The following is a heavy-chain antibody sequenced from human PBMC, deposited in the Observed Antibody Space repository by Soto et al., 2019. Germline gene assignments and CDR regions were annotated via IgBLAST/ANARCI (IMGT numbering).Heavy chain of an antibody. CDR3: AREYCSSTSCLNWFDP. J-gene: IGHJ5*02. CDR1: GFTFSSYS. Sequence: GGSLRLSCAASGFTFSSYSMSWVRQAPGKGLEWVSVISSSGGSTYYADSVKGRFTISRDNSKTTLYLQMNSLRGEDTAVYYCAREYCSSTSCLNWFDPWGQGTLVTVSS. D-gene: IGHD2-2*01. V-gene: IGHV3-23*01. CDR2: ISSSGGST.